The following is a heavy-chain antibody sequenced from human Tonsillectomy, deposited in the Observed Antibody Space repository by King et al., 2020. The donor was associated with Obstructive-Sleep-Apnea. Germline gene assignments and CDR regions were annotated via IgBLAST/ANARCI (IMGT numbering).Heavy chain of an antibody. V-gene: IGHV5-10-1*01. J-gene: IGHJ4*02. CDR1: GYSFTIYW. CDR3: ARLRRTIYYNNSGYYDDDY. CDR2: IDPSDSYT. Sequence: ELQLVQSGAEVKKPGESLRISCKGSGYSFTIYWISWVRQMPGKGLEWMGRIDPSDSYTNYSPSFQGHVTISADKSISTAYLQWSSLKASDNAMYYCARLRRTIYYNNSGYYDDDYWGQGTLVTVSS. D-gene: IGHD3-22*01.